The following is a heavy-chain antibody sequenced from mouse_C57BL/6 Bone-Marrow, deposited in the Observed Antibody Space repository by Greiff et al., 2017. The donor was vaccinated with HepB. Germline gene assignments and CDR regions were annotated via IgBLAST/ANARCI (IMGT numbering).Heavy chain of an antibody. Sequence: VQLQQSGPELVKPGASVKMSCKASGYTFTDYNMHWVKQSHGKSLEWIGYINPNNGGTSYNQKFKGKATLTVNKSSSTAYMELRSLTSEDSAVYYCAIYYYGSSYSYWGQGTLVTVSA. CDR1: GYTFTDYN. CDR2: INPNNGGT. V-gene: IGHV1-22*01. D-gene: IGHD1-1*01. J-gene: IGHJ3*01. CDR3: AIYYYGSSYSY.